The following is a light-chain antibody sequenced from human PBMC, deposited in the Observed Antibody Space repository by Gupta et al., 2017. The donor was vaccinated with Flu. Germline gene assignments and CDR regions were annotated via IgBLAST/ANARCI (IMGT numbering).Light chain of an antibody. J-gene: IGKJ5*01. CDR1: QDIGNY. CDR2: AAS. V-gene: IGKV1-16*01. CDR3: QQDNNYPLT. Sequence: PSSLSASVGDRVTITCRASQDIGNYLAWFQQKPGKAPRPLIYAASSLQSGVPSTFSASGSGTEFTLTISSLQSEDFATYYCQQDNNYPLTFGQGTRLE.